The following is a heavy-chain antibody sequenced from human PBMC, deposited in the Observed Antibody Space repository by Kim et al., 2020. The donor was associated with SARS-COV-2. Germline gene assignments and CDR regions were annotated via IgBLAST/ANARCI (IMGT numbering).Heavy chain of an antibody. CDR3: ATEQGAYDLPYY. CDR2: IRSKRDGGIT. Sequence: GGSLRLSCVGSGFSFTYAWMSWVRQAPGKGLEWLGRIRSKRDGGITDYAAHVKGRFIIPRYDSEHTLFLQSDSLENADTADYYYATEQGAYDLPYYCGQG. CDR1: GFSFTYAW. J-gene: IGHJ4*02. V-gene: IGHV3-15*01. D-gene: IGHD5-12*01.